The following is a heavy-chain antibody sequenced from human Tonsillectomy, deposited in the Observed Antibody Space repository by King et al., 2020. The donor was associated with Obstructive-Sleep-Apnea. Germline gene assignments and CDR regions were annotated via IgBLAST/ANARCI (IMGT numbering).Heavy chain of an antibody. J-gene: IGHJ3*02. V-gene: IGHV3-23*01. CDR3: VKGGWGSASDI. D-gene: IGHD3-10*01. CDR1: GCAWSGSA. CDR2: ISGNGKKP. Sequence: GGGGGEGGGALGRSGAAAGCAWSGSAMTWVRQAPGKGLEWVATISGNGKKPYHADAVKGRLTISRDNAKNTLYLHMNSLSAEATALYYCVKGGWGSASDIWGQGTMVTVSS.